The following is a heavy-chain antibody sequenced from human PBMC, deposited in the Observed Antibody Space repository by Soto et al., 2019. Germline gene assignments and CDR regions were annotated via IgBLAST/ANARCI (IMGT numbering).Heavy chain of an antibody. Sequence: QITLKESGPTLVKPTQTLTLTCTFSGFSLSTSGVGVGWIRQPPGKALEWLALIYWDDDKRYSPSLKSRLTITKDNSKNQVVLTMTNMDPVDTATYYCAHTAYYYDSSGYYYFDYWGQGTLVTVSS. V-gene: IGHV2-5*02. J-gene: IGHJ4*02. CDR2: IYWDDDK. CDR3: AHTAYYYDSSGYYYFDY. D-gene: IGHD3-22*01. CDR1: GFSLSTSGVG.